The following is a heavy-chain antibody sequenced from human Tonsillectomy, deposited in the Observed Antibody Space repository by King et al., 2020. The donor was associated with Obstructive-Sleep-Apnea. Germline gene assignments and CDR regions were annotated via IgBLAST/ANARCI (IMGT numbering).Heavy chain of an antibody. D-gene: IGHD6-19*01. J-gene: IGHJ6*02. V-gene: IGHV4-4*02. CDR1: GGSISSSNW. CDR2: IYHSGST. Sequence: QLQESGPGLVKPSGTLSLTCAVSGGSISSSNWWSWVRQPPGKGLEWIGEIYHSGSTNYNPSLKSRVTISVDKSKNQFSLKLSSVTAADTAVYYCARHVSIAVAGTVYYYGMDVWGQGTTVTVSS. CDR3: ARHVSIAVAGTVYYYGMDV.